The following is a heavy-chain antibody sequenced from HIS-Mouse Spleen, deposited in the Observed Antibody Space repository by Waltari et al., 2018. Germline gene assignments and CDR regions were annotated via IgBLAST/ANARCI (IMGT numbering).Heavy chain of an antibody. CDR1: GYTFTGYY. CDR3: ARDETYYYDSSGYAFDY. D-gene: IGHD3-22*01. V-gene: IGHV1-2*02. Sequence: QVQLVQSGAEVKKPGASVKVSCKASGYTFTGYYMHWVRRAPGQGLEWMGWINPNRGGTNYAQKFQGRVTMTRDTSISTAYMELSRLRSDDTAVYYCARDETYYYDSSGYAFDYWGQGTLVTVSS. J-gene: IGHJ4*02. CDR2: INPNRGGT.